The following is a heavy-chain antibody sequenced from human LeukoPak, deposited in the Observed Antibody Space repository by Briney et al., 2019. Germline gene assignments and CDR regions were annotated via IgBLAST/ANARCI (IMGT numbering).Heavy chain of an antibody. CDR3: ARGSDTAAGVY. Sequence: SETLSLTCAVSGGSFSGSYWSWIRQPPGKGLEWIGEINHSGSTNYNPSLKSRVSISVDSSKNQFSLKLSSVTAADTALYYCARGSDTAAGVYWGQGTLVTVSS. V-gene: IGHV4-34*01. CDR2: INHSGST. D-gene: IGHD6-13*01. J-gene: IGHJ4*02. CDR1: GGSFSGSY.